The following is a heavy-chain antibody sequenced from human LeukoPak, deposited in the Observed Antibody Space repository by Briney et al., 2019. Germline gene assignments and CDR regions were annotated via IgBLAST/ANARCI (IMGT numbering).Heavy chain of an antibody. CDR2: IYYSGST. V-gene: IGHV4-31*03. D-gene: IGHD3-3*01. Sequence: SQTLSLTCTVSGGSISSGGYYWSWIRQHPGKGLEWIGYIYYSGSTYYNPSLKSRVTISVDTSKNQFSLELSSVTAADTAVYYCARDGDFWSGYYGSAYGMDVWGQGTTVTVSS. CDR3: ARDGDFWSGYYGSAYGMDV. CDR1: GGSISSGGYY. J-gene: IGHJ6*02.